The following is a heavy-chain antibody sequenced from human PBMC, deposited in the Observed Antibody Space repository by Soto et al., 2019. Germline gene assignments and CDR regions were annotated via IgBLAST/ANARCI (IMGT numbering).Heavy chain of an antibody. D-gene: IGHD3-9*01. J-gene: IGHJ3*02. Sequence: ASVKVSCTASGYTFTSYGISWVRQAPGQGLEWMGWISAYNGNTNYAQKLQGRVTMTTDTSTSTAYMELRSLRSDDTAVYYCARGSPNILTGYPDAFDIWGQGTMVTVSS. CDR2: ISAYNGNT. V-gene: IGHV1-18*01. CDR3: ARGSPNILTGYPDAFDI. CDR1: GYTFTSYG.